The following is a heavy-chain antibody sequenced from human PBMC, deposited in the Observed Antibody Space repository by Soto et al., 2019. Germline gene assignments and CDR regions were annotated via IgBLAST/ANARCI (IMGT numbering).Heavy chain of an antibody. CDR2: VSHDGRNT. V-gene: IGHV3-30*18. Sequence: SCEASGFSFSSYSMNWVRQAPGKGLEWVAVVSHDGRNTHYADSVKGRFTISRDSSKNTVSLEMTSLRAEDTAVYYCAKGGRQWLVTSDFNYWGQGALVTVSS. CDR3: AKGGRQWLVTSDFNY. CDR1: GFSFSSYS. D-gene: IGHD6-19*01. J-gene: IGHJ4*02.